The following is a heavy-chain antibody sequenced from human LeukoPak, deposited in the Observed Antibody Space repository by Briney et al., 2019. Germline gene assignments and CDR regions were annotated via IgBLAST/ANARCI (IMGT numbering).Heavy chain of an antibody. V-gene: IGHV3-23*01. Sequence: GGSLRLSCAASGFISSSYAMSWVRQAPGKGLEWVSTISGSGGSTYYADSVKGRFTISRDNTKNSLYLQMNSLTAEDTAVYYCASARFCDYWGQGTLVTVSS. CDR3: ASARFCDY. CDR2: ISGSGGST. D-gene: IGHD3-3*01. CDR1: GFISSSYA. J-gene: IGHJ4*02.